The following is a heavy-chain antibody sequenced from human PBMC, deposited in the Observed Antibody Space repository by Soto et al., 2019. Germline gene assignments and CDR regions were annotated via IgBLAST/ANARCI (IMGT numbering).Heavy chain of an antibody. V-gene: IGHV3-74*01. CDR1: GFTFSSYW. J-gene: IGHJ4*02. CDR3: VRGYDF. D-gene: IGHD5-18*01. CDR2: INSDGSST. Sequence: EVQLVESGGGLVEPWGSLRLSCAGSGFTFSSYWMHWVRQAPGKGLVWVSRINSDGSSTSYADSVEGRFTVSRDNTNNTLYMQMNSLRAEDTAVYYCVRGYDFWGQGTMVTVSS.